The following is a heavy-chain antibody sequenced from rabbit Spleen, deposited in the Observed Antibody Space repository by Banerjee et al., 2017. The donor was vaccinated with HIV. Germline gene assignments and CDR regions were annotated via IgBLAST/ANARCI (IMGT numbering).Heavy chain of an antibody. CDR1: GFDFSKYG. Sequence: QQQLVESGGGLVQPGGSLKLSCKASGFDFSKYGVSWVRQAPGKGLEWIAYIYPDYGSTNYASWVNGRFTISLDNAQNTVFPQMTSLTAADTATYFCARAIYVGFAGYGYAPHYFNLWGQGTLVTVS. V-gene: IGHV1S47*01. D-gene: IGHD6-1*01. CDR2: IYPDYGST. CDR3: ARAIYVGFAGYGYAPHYFNL. J-gene: IGHJ4*01.